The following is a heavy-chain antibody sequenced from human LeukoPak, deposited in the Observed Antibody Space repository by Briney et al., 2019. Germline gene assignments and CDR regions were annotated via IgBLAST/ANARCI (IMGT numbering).Heavy chain of an antibody. D-gene: IGHD1-26*01. CDR2: IYYSGST. CDR3: ARDMWEGLNGYFQH. V-gene: IGHV4-59*01. J-gene: IGHJ1*01. CDR1: GGSISSYY. Sequence: SETLSLTCTVSGGSISSYYWSWIRQPPGKGLEWIGYIYYSGSTNYNPSLKSRVTISVDTSKNQFSLKLSSVTAADTAVYYCARDMWEGLNGYFQHWGQGTLVTVSS.